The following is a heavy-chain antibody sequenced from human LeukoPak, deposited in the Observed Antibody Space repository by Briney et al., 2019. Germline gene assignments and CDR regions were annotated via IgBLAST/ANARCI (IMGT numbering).Heavy chain of an antibody. CDR3: ARSFGYCTNGICSFDY. CDR1: GFTVSSNY. J-gene: IGHJ4*02. Sequence: AGGSLRLSCAASGFTVSSNYMSWVRQAPGKGLEWVSVIYSDGSTYYADSVKGRFTISRDNSKNTLYLLMNSLRAEDTAVYYCARSFGYCTNGICSFDYWGQGTLVTVSS. V-gene: IGHV3-53*01. CDR2: IYSDGST. D-gene: IGHD2-8*01.